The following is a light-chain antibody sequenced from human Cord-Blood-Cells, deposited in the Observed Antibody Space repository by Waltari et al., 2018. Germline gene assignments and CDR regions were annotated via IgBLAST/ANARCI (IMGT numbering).Light chain of an antibody. Sequence: QSSLTQPASVSGSPGQSITISCTGTSSDVGSYNLVSRYQQHPRKAPKLMIYEGSKRPSGVSNRCSGSKSGNTASLTISGLQAEDEADYYCCSYAGSSTWVFGGGTKLTVL. CDR3: CSYAGSSTWV. CDR2: EGS. CDR1: SSDVGSYNL. J-gene: IGLJ3*02. V-gene: IGLV2-23*01.